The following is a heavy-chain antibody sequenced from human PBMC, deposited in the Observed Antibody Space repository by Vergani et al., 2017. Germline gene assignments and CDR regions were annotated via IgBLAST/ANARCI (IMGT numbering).Heavy chain of an antibody. CDR1: GYPFTSYY. D-gene: IGHD3-10*01. Sequence: QVQLVQSGAEVKKPGASVKVSCKASGYPFTSYYMHWVRQAPGQGLEWMGIINPSGGSTSYAQKFQGRVTMTRDTSTSTVYMELRSLRSEDTAVYYCARGMGSGSFNYYYYCGMDVWGQGATVTVSS. CDR3: ARGMGSGSFNYYYYCGMDV. CDR2: INPSGGST. V-gene: IGHV1-46*01. J-gene: IGHJ6*02.